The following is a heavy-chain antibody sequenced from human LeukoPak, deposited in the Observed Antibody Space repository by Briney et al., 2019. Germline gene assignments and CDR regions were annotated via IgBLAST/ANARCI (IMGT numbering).Heavy chain of an antibody. V-gene: IGHV1-24*01. CDR3: ATDRGSGSFHAFDI. CDR1: VYTLTELS. J-gene: IGHJ3*02. CDR2: FDPEDGET. D-gene: IGHD3-10*01. Sequence: ASVKVSCKVSVYTLTELSMHWVRQAPGKGLEWMGGFDPEDGETIYAQKFQGRVTMTEDTSTDTAYMELSSLRSEDTAVYYCATDRGSGSFHAFDIWGQGTMVTVSS.